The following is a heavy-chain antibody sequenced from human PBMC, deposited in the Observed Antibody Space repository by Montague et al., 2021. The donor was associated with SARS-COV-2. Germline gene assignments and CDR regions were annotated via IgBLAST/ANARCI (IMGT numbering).Heavy chain of an antibody. CDR3: ARLKRYFDSSGSPSAFDF. V-gene: IGHV4-39*02. D-gene: IGHD3-22*01. CDR1: GGSITNNIDY. CDR2: IYYTGNT. J-gene: IGHJ3*01. Sequence: SETLSLTCTVSGGSITNNIDYWAWIRLPPGKGLEWIGSIYYTGNTYYNPSLKSRVTISVVTSKNHFTLKLSSVTAAETAVYYCARLKRYFDSSGSPSAFDFWGQGTKVTVSS.